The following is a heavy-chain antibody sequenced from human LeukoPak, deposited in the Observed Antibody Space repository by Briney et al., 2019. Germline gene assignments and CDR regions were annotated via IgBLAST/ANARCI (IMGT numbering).Heavy chain of an antibody. CDR2: IKSKTDGGTT. D-gene: IGHD1-26*01. V-gene: IGHV3-15*01. Sequence: GGSLRLSCAASGFTFSNAWMSWVRQAPGKGLEWVGRIKSKTDGGTTDYAAPVKGRFTISRDDSKNTLYLQMSSLRAEDTAVYYCAKDWAYRGNYYYFEYWGQGTLVTVSS. CDR1: GFTFSNAW. J-gene: IGHJ4*02. CDR3: AKDWAYRGNYYYFEY.